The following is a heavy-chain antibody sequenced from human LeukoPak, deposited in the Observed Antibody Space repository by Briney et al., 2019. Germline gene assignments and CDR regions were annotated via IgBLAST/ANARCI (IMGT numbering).Heavy chain of an antibody. Sequence: PGGSLRLSCAASGFTFSNYALTWVRQAPGKGLEWVANIKLDGSEKYYVDSVKGRFTISRDNAKNSLYLQMNSLRVEDTAVYYCAKDFGGYCSGGSCHIDYWGQGTLVTVSS. CDR3: AKDFGGYCSGGSCHIDY. V-gene: IGHV3-7*01. J-gene: IGHJ4*02. CDR2: IKLDGSEK. CDR1: GFTFSNYA. D-gene: IGHD2-15*01.